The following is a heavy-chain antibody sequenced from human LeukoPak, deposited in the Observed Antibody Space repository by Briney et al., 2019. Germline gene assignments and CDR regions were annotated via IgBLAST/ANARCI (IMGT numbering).Heavy chain of an antibody. CDR2: IRYDGSNK. D-gene: IGHD2-15*01. Sequence: GGSLRLSCAASGFTFSSYGMHWVRQAPGKVLEWVAFIRYDGSNKYYADSVKGRFTISRDNSKNTLYLQMNSLRAEDTAVYYCAKDLDIVVVVAATRGLGDYWGQGTLVTVSS. J-gene: IGHJ4*02. V-gene: IGHV3-30*02. CDR3: AKDLDIVVVVAATRGLGDY. CDR1: GFTFSSYG.